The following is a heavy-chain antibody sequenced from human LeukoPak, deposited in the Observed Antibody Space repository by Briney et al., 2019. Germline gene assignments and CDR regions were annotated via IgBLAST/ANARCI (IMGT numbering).Heavy chain of an antibody. CDR3: ARDRRGDYEDVEENWFDP. V-gene: IGHV4-30-2*01. D-gene: IGHD4-17*01. Sequence: SETLSLTCTVSGGSISSGGYYWSWIRQPPGKGLEWIGYIYHSGSTYYNPSLKSRVTISVDRSKNQFSLKLSSVTAADTAVYYCARDRRGDYEDVEENWFDPWGQGTLVTVSS. CDR1: GGSISSGGYY. CDR2: IYHSGST. J-gene: IGHJ5*02.